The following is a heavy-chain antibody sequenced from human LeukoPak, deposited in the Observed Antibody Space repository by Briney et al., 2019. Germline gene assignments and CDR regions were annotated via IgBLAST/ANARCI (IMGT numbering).Heavy chain of an antibody. CDR2: ISYSGST. J-gene: IGHJ5*02. Sequence: SETLSLTCTVSGGSLSSYYWSWIRQPPGKGLEWIGYISYSGSTNYNPSLKSRVTISLDTSKNQFSLKLSSVTAADTAVYYCARANPNRFDHWGQGTLVTVSS. CDR3: ARANPNRFDH. V-gene: IGHV4-59*01. CDR1: GGSLSSYY.